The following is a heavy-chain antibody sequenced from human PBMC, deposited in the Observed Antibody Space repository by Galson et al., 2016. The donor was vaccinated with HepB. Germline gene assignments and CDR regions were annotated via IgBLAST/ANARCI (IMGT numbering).Heavy chain of an antibody. CDR1: GFIFKNAA. Sequence: SVKVSCKASGFIFKNAAVQWVRQAPGQGLEWIGWIVAGNGDTNYAQKFQERATFTRDMPTRTAYIELTSLRSDDTAVYYCAAATYYDILTTYYVEDYWGQGTLVTVSS. V-gene: IGHV1-58*01. CDR3: AAATYYDILTTYYVEDY. D-gene: IGHD3-9*01. J-gene: IGHJ4*02. CDR2: IVAGNGDT.